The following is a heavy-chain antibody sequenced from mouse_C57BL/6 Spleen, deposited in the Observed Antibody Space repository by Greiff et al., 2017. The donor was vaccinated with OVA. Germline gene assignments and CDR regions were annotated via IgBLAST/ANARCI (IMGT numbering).Heavy chain of an antibody. V-gene: IGHV5-9-1*02. CDR2: ISSGGDYI. J-gene: IGHJ4*01. CDR3: TRDRDYGSSRSYAMDY. CDR1: GFTFSSYA. D-gene: IGHD1-1*01. Sequence: DVQLVESGEGLVKPGGSLKLSCAASGFTFSSYAMSWVRQTPEKRLEWVAYISSGGDYIYYADTVKGRFTISRDNARNTLYLQMSSLKSEDTAMYYCTRDRDYGSSRSYAMDYWGQGTSVTVSS.